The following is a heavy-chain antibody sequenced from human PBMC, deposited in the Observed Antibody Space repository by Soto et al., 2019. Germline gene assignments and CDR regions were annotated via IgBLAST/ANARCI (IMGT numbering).Heavy chain of an antibody. CDR2: VNPILAMS. V-gene: IGHV1-69*02. Sequence: QVQLVQSGAEVKKPGSSVKVSCKASGDTFSFYTLNWIRQAPGQGFEWVGRVNPILAMSSSAHKFEGRVSIFEHKSTDKAPVERRSLRSDDTAVYYCAATYGSGSSPFDYWGQGTLVTVSS. J-gene: IGHJ4*02. D-gene: IGHD3-10*01. CDR1: GDTFSFYT. CDR3: AATYGSGSSPFDY.